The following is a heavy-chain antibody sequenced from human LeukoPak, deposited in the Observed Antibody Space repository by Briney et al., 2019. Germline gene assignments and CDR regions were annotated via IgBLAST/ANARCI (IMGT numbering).Heavy chain of an antibody. J-gene: IGHJ4*02. CDR1: GFTFSSYW. CDR3: ARDSSSGWYHYYFDY. D-gene: IGHD6-19*01. Sequence: GGSLRLSCAASGFTFSSYWMSWVGQAPGKGPEGVANIRQDGSEKYYVDSVKGRFTISRDNAKNSLYLQMTSLRDEDTAVYYCARDSSSGWYHYYFDYWGQGTLVTVSS. V-gene: IGHV3-7*01. CDR2: IRQDGSEK.